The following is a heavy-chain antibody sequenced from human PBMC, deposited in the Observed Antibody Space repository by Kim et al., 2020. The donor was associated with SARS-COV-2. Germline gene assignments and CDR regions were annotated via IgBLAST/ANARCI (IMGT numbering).Heavy chain of an antibody. CDR3: AKGYGYYFEY. D-gene: IGHD3-16*01. Sequence: GGSLRLSCAASGFTFAGYVMRWVRQAPGQGLEWVSTISGSGDGTYYADSVKGRFTISRDNSKNTLYLQMNSLRAEDTAVYYCAKGYGYYFEYWGQGTLVTVSS. J-gene: IGHJ4*02. V-gene: IGHV3-23*01. CDR1: GFTFAGYV. CDR2: ISGSGDGT.